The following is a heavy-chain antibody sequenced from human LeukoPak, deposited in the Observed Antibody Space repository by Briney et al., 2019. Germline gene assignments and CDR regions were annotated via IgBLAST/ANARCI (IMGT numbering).Heavy chain of an antibody. J-gene: IGHJ4*02. CDR3: ARGTYFDY. CDR1: GFTFTSYG. V-gene: IGHV3-33*01. CDR2: IWYDGRNK. Sequence: PGRSLRLSCAASGFTFTSYGMHWVRQAPGKGLEWVAVIWYDGRNKYYVDSVKGRFTISRDNSKNTVYLQMNSLRDEDTAVYYCARGTYFDYWGQGTLVTVSS.